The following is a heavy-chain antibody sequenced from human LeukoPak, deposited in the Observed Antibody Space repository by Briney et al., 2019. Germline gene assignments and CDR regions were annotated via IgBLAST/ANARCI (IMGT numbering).Heavy chain of an antibody. J-gene: IGHJ3*02. CDR2: IYHSGST. D-gene: IGHD2-21*02. Sequence: SETLSLTCTVSGGSISSGGYYWSWIRQPPGKGLEWIGYIYHSGSTYYNPSLKSRVTISVDRSKNQFSLKLSSVTAADTAVYYCAREYCGGDCVFDIWGQGTMVTVSS. CDR3: AREYCGGDCVFDI. CDR1: GGSISSGGYY. V-gene: IGHV4-30-2*01.